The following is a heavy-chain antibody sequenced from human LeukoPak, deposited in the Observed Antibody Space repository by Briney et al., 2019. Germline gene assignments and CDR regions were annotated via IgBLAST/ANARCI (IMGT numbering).Heavy chain of an antibody. D-gene: IGHD1-1*01. J-gene: IGHJ6*03. Sequence: GGSLRLSCAASGFTLSSYGIHWVRQAPGKGLEWVAVISYDGSNKYYADSVKGRFTVSRDKSMNTVYLQMNSLRVEDTALYYCARDWKVGYNYYYMDVWGKGTTVNVSS. CDR3: ARDWKVGYNYYYMDV. V-gene: IGHV3-30*01. CDR2: ISYDGSNK. CDR1: GFTLSSYG.